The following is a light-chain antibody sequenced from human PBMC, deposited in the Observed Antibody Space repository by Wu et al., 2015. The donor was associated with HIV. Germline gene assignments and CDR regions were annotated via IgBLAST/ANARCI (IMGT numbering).Light chain of an antibody. Sequence: EVVMTQSPATLSVSPGESATLSCRASQSVSSNIAWYQQKTGQAPRLFIYGTSTRATGIPARFSGSGSGTEFTLDISSTQSEDFGVYYCQQYNNWRWTFGQGTKVEIK. J-gene: IGKJ1*01. V-gene: IGKV3-15*01. CDR3: QQYNNWRWT. CDR1: QSVSSN. CDR2: GTS.